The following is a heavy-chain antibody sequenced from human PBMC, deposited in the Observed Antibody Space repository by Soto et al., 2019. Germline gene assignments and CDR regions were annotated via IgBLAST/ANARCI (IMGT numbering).Heavy chain of an antibody. CDR3: AKTDAYSNSPYYFDY. D-gene: IGHD6-13*01. V-gene: IGHV3-23*01. CDR1: GFTFSSYA. CDR2: ISGSGDST. J-gene: IGHJ4*02. Sequence: GGSLRLSCAASGFTFSSYAVSWVRQDPAKGLEWVSAISGSGDSTYYADSVKGRFTISKDNSKNTLYLQMNSLRAEDTAIYYCAKTDAYSNSPYYFDYWGQGTLVTVSS.